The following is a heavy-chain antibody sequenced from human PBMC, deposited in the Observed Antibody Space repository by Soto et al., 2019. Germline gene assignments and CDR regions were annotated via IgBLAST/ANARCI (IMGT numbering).Heavy chain of an antibody. D-gene: IGHD3-16*01. CDR3: ARPLWRDDYDWGYLDL. Sequence: SLRLSCAASGFTFSSYAMHWVRQAPGKGLEWVAVISYDGSNKYYADSVKGRFTISRDNSKNTLYLQMNSLRTEDTAVYYCARPLWRDDYDWGYLDLWGRGTLVTVSS. J-gene: IGHJ2*01. V-gene: IGHV3-30-3*01. CDR1: GFTFSSYA. CDR2: ISYDGSNK.